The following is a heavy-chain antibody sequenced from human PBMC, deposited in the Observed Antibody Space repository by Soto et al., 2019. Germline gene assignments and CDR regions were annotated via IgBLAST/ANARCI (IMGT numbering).Heavy chain of an antibody. CDR3: ARVVPGAEAWFGP. Sequence: ASVKVSCKTSGYTFSNYGITWVRQAPGQPLEWLGCLSLYSDGTNYAQKFQGRVSMTTDTSTTTAYMELRSLRSDDTAVYYCARVVPGAEAWFGPWGQGTLVTVSS. CDR2: LSLYSDGT. D-gene: IGHD2-2*01. J-gene: IGHJ5*02. V-gene: IGHV1-18*01. CDR1: GYTFSNYG.